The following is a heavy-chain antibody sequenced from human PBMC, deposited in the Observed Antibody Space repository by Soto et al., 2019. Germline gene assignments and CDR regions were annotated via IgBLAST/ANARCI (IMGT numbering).Heavy chain of an antibody. CDR3: AKDHGDYDGPFDY. CDR1: GFTFSSHA. CDR2: ISGSGGST. J-gene: IGHJ4*02. V-gene: IGHV3-23*01. Sequence: GSLRLSCAASGFTFSSHAMSWVRQAPGKGLEWVSAISGSGGSTYYADSVKGRFTISRDNSKNTLYLQMNSLRAEDTAVYYCAKDHGDYDGPFDYWGQGTLVTVSS. D-gene: IGHD4-17*01.